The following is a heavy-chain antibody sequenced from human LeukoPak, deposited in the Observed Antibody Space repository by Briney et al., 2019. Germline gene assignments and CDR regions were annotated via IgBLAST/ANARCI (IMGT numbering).Heavy chain of an antibody. J-gene: IGHJ3*02. CDR1: GGSISSSSYY. Sequence: SETLSLTCTVSGGSISSSSYYWGWIRQPPGKGLEWIGSIYYSGSTYYNPSLKSRVTISVDTSKNQFSLKLSSVTTADTAVYYCAGDAGGSGYHDAFDIWGQGTMVTVSS. V-gene: IGHV4-39*07. D-gene: IGHD3-22*01. CDR2: IYYSGST. CDR3: AGDAGGSGYHDAFDI.